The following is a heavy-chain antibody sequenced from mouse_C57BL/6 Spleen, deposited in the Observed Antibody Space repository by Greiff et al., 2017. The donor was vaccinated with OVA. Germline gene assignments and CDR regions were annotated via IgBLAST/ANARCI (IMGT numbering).Heavy chain of an antibody. Sequence: QVQLQQPGAELVRPGSSVKLSCKASGYTFTSYWMHWVKQRPIQGLEWIGNIDPSDSETHYNQKFKDKATLTVDKSSSTAYMQLSSLTSEDSAVYYCARGSYYYGSSGYFDYWGQGTTLTVSS. V-gene: IGHV1-52*01. CDR3: ARGSYYYGSSGYFDY. CDR1: GYTFTSYW. D-gene: IGHD1-1*01. J-gene: IGHJ2*01. CDR2: IDPSDSET.